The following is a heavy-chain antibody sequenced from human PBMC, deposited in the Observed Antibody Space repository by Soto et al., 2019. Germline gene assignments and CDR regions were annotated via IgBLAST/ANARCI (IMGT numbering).Heavy chain of an antibody. J-gene: IGHJ6*02. CDR3: AKVRFCGGDCYSYGMDV. CDR1: GFTFSSYA. Sequence: GGSLRLSCAASGFTFSSYAMSWVRQAPGKGLEWVSAISGSGGSTYYADSVKGRFTISRDNSKNTLYLQMNSLRAEDTAVYYCAKVRFCGGDCYSYGMDVWGQGTTVTVPS. D-gene: IGHD2-21*01. V-gene: IGHV3-23*01. CDR2: ISGSGGST.